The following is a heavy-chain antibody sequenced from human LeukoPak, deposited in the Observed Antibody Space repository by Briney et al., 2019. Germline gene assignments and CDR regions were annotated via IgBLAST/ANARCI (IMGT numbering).Heavy chain of an antibody. D-gene: IGHD1-26*01. V-gene: IGHV4-59*01. CDR3: ASGVPFGAIKV. CDR2: IYYSGST. Sequence: SETLSLTCTVTGGSISSYYWSWIRQPPGKGLEWIGYIYYSGSTNYNPSLKSRVTISVDTSKNQFSLKLSSVTAADTAVYYCASGVPFGAIKVWGQGTLVTVSS. J-gene: IGHJ4*02. CDR1: GGSISSYY.